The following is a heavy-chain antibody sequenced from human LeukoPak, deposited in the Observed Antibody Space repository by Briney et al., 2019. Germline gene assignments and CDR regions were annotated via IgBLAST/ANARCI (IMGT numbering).Heavy chain of an antibody. CDR2: IYYSGST. CDR3: ARDWSGSNALEY. J-gene: IGHJ4*02. D-gene: IGHD4-23*01. V-gene: IGHV4-59*01. Sequence: SETLSLTCTVSGGSINSYYWSWIRQPPGKGLEWIGYIYYSGSTNYNPSLKSRATISVDTSKNQFSLRLSSVTAADTAVYYCARDWSGSNALEYWGQGNLVTVSS. CDR1: GGSINSYY.